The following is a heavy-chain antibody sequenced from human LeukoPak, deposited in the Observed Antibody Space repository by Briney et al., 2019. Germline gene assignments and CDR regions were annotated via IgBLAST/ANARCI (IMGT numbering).Heavy chain of an antibody. Sequence: PGGSLRLSCAASGFTVSNYAMSWVRQAPGKGLEWVSAISGGGNSTYYADSVKGRFTISRDNSKNTLFLQMNSLRAEDTAVYYCAKARAVVVVAATNYWGQGTLVTVSS. D-gene: IGHD2-15*01. CDR2: ISGGGNST. CDR1: GFTVSNYA. J-gene: IGHJ4*02. V-gene: IGHV3-23*01. CDR3: AKARAVVVVAATNY.